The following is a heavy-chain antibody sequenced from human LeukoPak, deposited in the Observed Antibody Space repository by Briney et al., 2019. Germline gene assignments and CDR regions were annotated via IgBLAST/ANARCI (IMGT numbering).Heavy chain of an antibody. D-gene: IGHD3-3*01. J-gene: IGHJ4*02. CDR1: GFPFAPFW. CDR2: MNRDGSEV. Sequence: PGGSLRLSCAASGFPFAPFWMTWVRQAPGKGPEFVATMNRDGSEVYYGNSVRGRFTISRDNAKNSLYLQMYSLRAEDTAVYYCARGIDEWLSLNYWGQGALVTVSS. CDR3: ARGIDEWLSLNY. V-gene: IGHV3-7*04.